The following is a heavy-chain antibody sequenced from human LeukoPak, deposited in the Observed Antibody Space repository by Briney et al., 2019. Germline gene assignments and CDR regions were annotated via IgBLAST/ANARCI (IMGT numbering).Heavy chain of an antibody. J-gene: IGHJ6*03. D-gene: IGHD2-2*01. V-gene: IGHV3-30*03. CDR1: GFTFSSYG. CDR3: ARDHYCSSTSCPNPNYYYMDV. CDR2: ISYDGSNK. Sequence: GGSLRLSCAASGFTFSSYGMHWVRQAPGKGLEWVAVISYDGSNKYNADSVKGRFTISRDNSKNTLYLQMNSLRAEDTAVYYCARDHYCSSTSCPNPNYYYMDVWGKGTTVTVSS.